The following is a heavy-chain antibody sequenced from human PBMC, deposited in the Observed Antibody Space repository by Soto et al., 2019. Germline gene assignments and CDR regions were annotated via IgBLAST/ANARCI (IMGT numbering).Heavy chain of an antibody. CDR1: GGSISSDDYY. CDR2: IYYSGRT. J-gene: IGHJ4*02. CDR3: ARELSNSPDYFDP. D-gene: IGHD6-6*01. Sequence: SETLSLTCTVSGGSISSDDYYWSWIRQPPGKGLEWIGYIYYSGRTAYNPSLKSRLIISIDASKNQFSLNLNSVSGADTAVYYCARELSNSPDYFDPWGQGALVTVSS. V-gene: IGHV4-30-4*01.